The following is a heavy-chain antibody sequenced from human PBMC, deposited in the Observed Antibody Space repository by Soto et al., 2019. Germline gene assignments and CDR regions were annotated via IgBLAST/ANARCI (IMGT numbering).Heavy chain of an antibody. Sequence: QVQLVESGGGVVQPGRSLRLSCAASGFIFSSYTMHWVRQAPGKGLEWVGVITYDGSNQYYEAAVKGRFTISRDNSRNMLFLQMNSLRPDDTAVYYCARAPSGSYPEFDYWCQGTLVTVSS. D-gene: IGHD1-26*01. CDR1: GFIFSSYT. J-gene: IGHJ4*02. V-gene: IGHV3-30-3*01. CDR2: ITYDGSNQ. CDR3: ARAPSGSYPEFDY.